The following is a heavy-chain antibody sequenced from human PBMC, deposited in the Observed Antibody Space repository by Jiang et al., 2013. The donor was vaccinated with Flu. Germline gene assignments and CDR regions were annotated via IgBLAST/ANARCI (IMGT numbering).Heavy chain of an antibody. CDR1: GGSITDYY. J-gene: IGHJ5*02. CDR3: SRSPFWGTNSRGWFDP. Sequence: LLKPSETLSLTCTVSGGSITDYYWSWIRQPPGKGLEWIGYVSYTGNTNYNPSLKDRVTISVDTSRNEFSLKLDSVTAADTAVYYCSRSPFWGTNSRGWFDPWGQGIQVTVSS. CDR2: VSYTGNT. D-gene: IGHD3-16*01. V-gene: IGHV4-59*13.